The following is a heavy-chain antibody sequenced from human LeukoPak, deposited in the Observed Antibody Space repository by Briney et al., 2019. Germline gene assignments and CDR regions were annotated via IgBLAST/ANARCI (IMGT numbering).Heavy chain of an antibody. CDR1: GFTFSSYA. V-gene: IGHV3-30*04. Sequence: GGSLRLSCAASGFTFSSYAMHWVRQAPGKGLEWVAVISYDGSNKYYADSVKGRFTISRDNSKNTLYLQMNSLRAEDTAVHYCARDKHSSGLIDYWGQGTLVTVSS. CDR3: ARDKHSSGLIDY. CDR2: ISYDGSNK. J-gene: IGHJ4*02. D-gene: IGHD6-19*01.